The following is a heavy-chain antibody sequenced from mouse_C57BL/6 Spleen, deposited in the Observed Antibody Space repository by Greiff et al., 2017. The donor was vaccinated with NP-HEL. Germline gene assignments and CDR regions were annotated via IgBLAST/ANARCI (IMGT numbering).Heavy chain of an antibody. CDR2: ISSGSSTI. CDR1: GFTFSDYG. V-gene: IGHV5-17*01. D-gene: IGHD2-2*01. CDR3: ATYGYDGPFDY. Sequence: DVKLVESGGGLVKPGGSLKLSCAASGFTFSDYGMHWVRQAPEKGLEWVAYISSGSSTIYYADTVKGRFTISRDNAKNTLFLQMTSLRSEDTAMYYCATYGYDGPFDYWGQGTTLTVSS. J-gene: IGHJ2*01.